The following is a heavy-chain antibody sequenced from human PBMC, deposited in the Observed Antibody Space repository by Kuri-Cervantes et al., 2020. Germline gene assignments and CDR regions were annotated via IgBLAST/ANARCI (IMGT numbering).Heavy chain of an antibody. V-gene: IGHV3-21*01. D-gene: IGHD3-10*01. Sequence: LSLTCAASGFTFSSYSMNWVRQAPGKGLEWVSSISSSSSYIYYADSVKGRFTISRDNAKNSLYLQMNSLRDEDTAVYYCARGMVLLWFGELTGNWFDPWGQGTLVTVSS. CDR2: ISSSSSYI. J-gene: IGHJ5*02. CDR3: ARGMVLLWFGELTGNWFDP. CDR1: GFTFSSYS.